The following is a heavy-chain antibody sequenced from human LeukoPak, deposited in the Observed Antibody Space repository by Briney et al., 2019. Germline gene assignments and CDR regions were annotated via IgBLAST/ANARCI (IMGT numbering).Heavy chain of an antibody. J-gene: IGHJ4*02. CDR2: SDPEDGET. V-gene: IGHV1-24*01. CDR3: ATLYYYDSSGYGRTDY. CDR1: GYTLTELS. D-gene: IGHD3-22*01. Sequence: ASVKVSCKVSGYTLTELSMHWVRQAPGKGLDWMGGSDPEDGETIYAQKFQGRVTMTEDTSTDTAYMELSSLRSEDTAVYYCATLYYYDSSGYGRTDYWGQGTLVTVSS.